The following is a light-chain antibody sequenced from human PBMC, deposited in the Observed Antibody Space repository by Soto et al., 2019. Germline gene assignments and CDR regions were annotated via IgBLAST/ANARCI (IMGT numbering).Light chain of an antibody. CDR3: QQYNSYPLT. Sequence: DIQMTQSPSTLSASVGDRVTITCRASQSISSWLAWYQQKPGKAPKLLIYDASSLESGVLSRFSGSGSGTEFTLTFSSLQPDDFATYYCQQYNSYPLTFGGGTKVDIK. CDR2: DAS. J-gene: IGKJ4*01. V-gene: IGKV1-5*01. CDR1: QSISSW.